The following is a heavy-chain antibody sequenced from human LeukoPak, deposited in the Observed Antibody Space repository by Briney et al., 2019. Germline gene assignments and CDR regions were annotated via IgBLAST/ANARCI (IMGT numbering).Heavy chain of an antibody. Sequence: GSLRLSSAASGFTFGSYTMHWSRQAPGKGLEWVSSISGSNSYIFYADSVKGRFTVSRDNAKDSLYLQMNSLRAEDTAVYYCARALTTLTYEGYWGQGTLVTVSS. CDR3: ARALTTLTYEGY. V-gene: IGHV3-21*01. CDR2: ISGSNSYI. CDR1: GFTFGSYT. D-gene: IGHD1-1*01. J-gene: IGHJ4*02.